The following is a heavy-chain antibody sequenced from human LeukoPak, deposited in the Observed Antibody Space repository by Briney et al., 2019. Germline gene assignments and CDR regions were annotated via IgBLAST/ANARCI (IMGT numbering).Heavy chain of an antibody. D-gene: IGHD5-18*01. CDR3: ARSRGYSYGYHEPYYFDY. CDR1: GFTFDDYA. CDR2: ISWNSGSI. V-gene: IGHV3-9*01. J-gene: IGHJ4*02. Sequence: GGSLRLSCAASGFTFDDYAMHWVRQAPGKGLEWVSGISWNSGSIGYADSVKGRFTISRGNAKNSLYLQMNSLRAEDTALYYCARSRGYSYGYHEPYYFDYWGQGTLVTVSS.